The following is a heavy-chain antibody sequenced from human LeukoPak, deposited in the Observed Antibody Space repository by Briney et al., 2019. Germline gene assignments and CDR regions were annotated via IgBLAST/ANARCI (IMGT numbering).Heavy chain of an antibody. V-gene: IGHV3-9*01. CDR1: GFTFDDYA. CDR2: ISWNSGSI. D-gene: IGHD2-15*01. CDR3: AKGQGYCSGGNCYSSFDY. Sequence: PGGSLRLSCAASGFTFDDYAMHWVRQASGKGLEWVSGISWNSGSIGYADSVKGRFTISRDNAKNSLYLQMNSLRAEDTAVYYCAKGQGYCSGGNCYSSFDYWGQGTLVTVSS. J-gene: IGHJ4*02.